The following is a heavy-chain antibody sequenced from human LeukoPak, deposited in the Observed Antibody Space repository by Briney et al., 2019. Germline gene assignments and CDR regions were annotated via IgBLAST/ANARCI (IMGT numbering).Heavy chain of an antibody. Sequence: PSETLSLTCAVYGGSFSGYYWSWIRQPPGKGLEWIGEINHSGSTNYNPSLKSRVTISVDTSKNQFSLKLSSVTAADTAVYYCARRGMGRGVTHYYYYYYMDVWGKGTTVTISS. CDR2: INHSGST. J-gene: IGHJ6*03. CDR3: ARRGMGRGVTHYYYYYYMDV. D-gene: IGHD3-10*01. V-gene: IGHV4-34*01. CDR1: GGSFSGYY.